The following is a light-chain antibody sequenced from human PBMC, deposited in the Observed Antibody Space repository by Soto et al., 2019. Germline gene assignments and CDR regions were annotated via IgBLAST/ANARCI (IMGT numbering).Light chain of an antibody. CDR2: VTSEGRH. CDR1: SGHSNNL. CDR3: QTWDTDTPV. Sequence: QSVLTQSPSASASLGASVKLTCTLTSGHSNNLIAWHQVQAQKGPRYLMKVTSEGRHIKGDGIPDRFSGSSFGAERYLTISSLQSEDEAEYYCQTWDTDTPVFGGGTKLTVL. J-gene: IGLJ3*02. V-gene: IGLV4-69*01.